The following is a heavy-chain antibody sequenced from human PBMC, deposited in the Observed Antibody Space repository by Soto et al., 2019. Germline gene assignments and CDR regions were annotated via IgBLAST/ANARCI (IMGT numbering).Heavy chain of an antibody. V-gene: IGHV4-59*01. J-gene: IGHJ4*02. CDR2: IYYSGST. D-gene: IGHD6-13*01. Sequence: SETLSLTCVVSGGSLSGYYWSWIRQPPGKGLEWIGYIYYSGSTNYNPSLKSRVTMSVDTSKNQFSLKLSSVTAADTAVYYCARHSSSWPIFDYWGQGTLVTVSS. CDR1: GGSLSGYY. CDR3: ARHSSSWPIFDY.